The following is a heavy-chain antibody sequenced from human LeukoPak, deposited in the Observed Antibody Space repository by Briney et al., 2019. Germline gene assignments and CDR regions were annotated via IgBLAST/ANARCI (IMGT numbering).Heavy chain of an antibody. CDR2: IIPIFGTA. J-gene: IGHJ4*02. Sequence: SVKVSCKASGGTFSSYAISWVRQAPEQGLEWMGRIIPIFGTANYAQKFQGRVTITTDESTSTAYMELSSLRSEDTAVYYCASDPLVATGYFDYWRQGTLVTVSS. V-gene: IGHV1-69*05. D-gene: IGHD5-12*01. CDR1: GGTFSSYA. CDR3: ASDPLVATGYFDY.